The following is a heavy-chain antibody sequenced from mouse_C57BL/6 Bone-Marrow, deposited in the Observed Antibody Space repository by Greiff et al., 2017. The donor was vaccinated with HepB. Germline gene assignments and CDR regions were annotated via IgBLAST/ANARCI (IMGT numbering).Heavy chain of an antibody. CDR1: GFTFSDYG. V-gene: IGHV5-15*04. CDR3: ARAPPYDYGSSYHYAMDY. D-gene: IGHD1-1*01. Sequence: EVMLVESGGGLVQPGGSLKLSCAASGFTFSDYGMAWVRQAPRKGPEWVAFISNLAYSIYYADTVTGRFTISRENAKNTLYLEMSSLRSEDTAMYYCARAPPYDYGSSYHYAMDYWGQGTSVTVSS. CDR2: ISNLAYSI. J-gene: IGHJ4*01.